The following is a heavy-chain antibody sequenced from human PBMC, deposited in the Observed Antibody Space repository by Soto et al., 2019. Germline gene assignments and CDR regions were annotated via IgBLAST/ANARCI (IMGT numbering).Heavy chain of an antibody. J-gene: IGHJ4*02. CDR2: IFYSGSF. CDR1: GGSISSGTAY. D-gene: IGHD3-3*01. Sequence: SGTLSLTCTVSGGSISSGTAYWSWLRQRPGKGLEWIGYIFYSGSFYYTPSLRGRVMILADTSKNQFTLRLSPVTAADTAVYYCARAPETPSVLGVALPYFFDYWGQGALVTVSS. CDR3: ARAPETPSVLGVALPYFFDY. V-gene: IGHV4-31*03.